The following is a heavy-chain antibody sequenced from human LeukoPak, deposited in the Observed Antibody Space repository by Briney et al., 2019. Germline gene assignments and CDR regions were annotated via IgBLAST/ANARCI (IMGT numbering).Heavy chain of an antibody. CDR1: GFTVSNIY. J-gene: IGHJ3*02. D-gene: IGHD3-16*01. V-gene: IGHV3-53*01. CDR3: ARDALSGPFDI. CDR2: IHAIGST. Sequence: GGSLTLSCAASGFTVSNIYMSWVRQAPGKGLEWVSLIHAIGSTYYTDSVKGRFTTSRDNSKNTLYLQMNRLRAEDTAVYYCARDALSGPFDIWGQGTMVDVSS.